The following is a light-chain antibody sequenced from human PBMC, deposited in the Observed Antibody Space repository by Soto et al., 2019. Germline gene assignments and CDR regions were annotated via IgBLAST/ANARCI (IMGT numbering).Light chain of an antibody. V-gene: IGKV1-5*03. J-gene: IGKJ1*01. CDR3: QQYGRYRT. CDR1: QSTSTW. CDR2: KPS. Sequence: DIQMTQSPSTLSASVGDRVTITCRASQSTSTWLAWYQHKPGKAPNLLIYKPSSLESGVPSRFSGSGSGTEFTLTISSLQPDDVATYYCQQYGRYRTFGQGTKVEIK.